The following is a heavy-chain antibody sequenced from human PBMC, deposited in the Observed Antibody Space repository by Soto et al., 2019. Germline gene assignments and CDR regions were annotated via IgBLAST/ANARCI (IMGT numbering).Heavy chain of an antibody. Sequence: ASVKVSCKSSGYTFTSYGISCVRQAPGQGLEWMGWISAYNGNTNYAQRLQGRVTMTTDTSTSTAYMELRSLRSDDTAVYYCARALTHIVVVPAAILWFDPWGQGTLVTVSS. CDR3: ARALTHIVVVPAAILWFDP. CDR2: ISAYNGNT. J-gene: IGHJ5*02. D-gene: IGHD2-2*01. CDR1: GYTFTSYG. V-gene: IGHV1-18*01.